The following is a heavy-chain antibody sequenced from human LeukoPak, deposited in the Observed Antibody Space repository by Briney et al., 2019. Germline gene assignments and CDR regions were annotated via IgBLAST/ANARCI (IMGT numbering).Heavy chain of an antibody. J-gene: IGHJ6*03. CDR2: IYYSGGT. CDR1: GGSISSSSYY. CDR3: ARLDYDFWSGYYYYMDV. V-gene: IGHV4-39*01. Sequence: SETLSLTCTVSGGSISSSSYYWGWIRQPPGKGLEWIGSIYYSGGTYYNPSLKSRVTISVDTSKNQFSLKLSSVTAADTAVYYCARLDYDFWSGYYYYMDVWGKGTTVTVSS. D-gene: IGHD3-3*01.